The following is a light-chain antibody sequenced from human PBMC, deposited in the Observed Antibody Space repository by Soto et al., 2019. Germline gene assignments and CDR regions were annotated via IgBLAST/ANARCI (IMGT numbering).Light chain of an antibody. CDR1: SSDVGAYNY. Sequence: QSALTQPASVSGSPGQSITISCTGTSSDVGAYNYVSWYQQHPGRAPKLMIYDVSNRPSGVSNRFSGSKSSNTASLTISGLQVEDEADYYCSSYTNRRTVVFGGGTKLTVL. J-gene: IGLJ2*01. CDR2: DVS. CDR3: SSYTNRRTVV. V-gene: IGLV2-14*01.